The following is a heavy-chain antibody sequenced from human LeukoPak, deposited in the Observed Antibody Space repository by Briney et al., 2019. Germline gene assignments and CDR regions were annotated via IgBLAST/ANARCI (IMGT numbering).Heavy chain of an antibody. CDR1: GGTFSNYA. Sequence: SVKVSCKASGGTFSNYAISWVRQAPGQGLEWMGGILPIFDTGNYAQKFQGRVTVTADASTSTAYMELSSLRSEDTAVYYCARSNYGGHSGVWFDPWGQGTLVTVSS. CDR2: ILPIFDTG. J-gene: IGHJ5*02. D-gene: IGHD4-23*01. CDR3: ARSNYGGHSGVWFDP. V-gene: IGHV1-69*13.